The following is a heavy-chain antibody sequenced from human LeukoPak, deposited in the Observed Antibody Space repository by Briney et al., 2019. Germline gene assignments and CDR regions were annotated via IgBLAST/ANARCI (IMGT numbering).Heavy chain of an antibody. V-gene: IGHV4-34*01. CDR3: AKIPRRPRWFGGLGYLDY. CDR2: INHSGST. Sequence: PSETLSLTCAVYGGSFSGYYWSWIRQPPGKGLEWIGEINHSGSTNYNPSLKSRVTISVDTSKNQFSLKLSSVTAADTAVYYCAKIPRRPRWFGGLGYLDYWGQGIWVTVSS. D-gene: IGHD3-10*01. J-gene: IGHJ4*02. CDR1: GGSFSGYY.